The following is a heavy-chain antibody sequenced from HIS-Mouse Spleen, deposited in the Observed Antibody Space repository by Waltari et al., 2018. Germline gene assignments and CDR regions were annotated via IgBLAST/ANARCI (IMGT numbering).Heavy chain of an antibody. J-gene: IGHJ4*02. D-gene: IGHD4-4*01. CDR2: MNPNSGNT. V-gene: IGHV1-8*01. CDR3: ARGHDYSNYFDY. Sequence: QVQLVQSGAEVKKPGASVKVPCKRSGYTFPRYDINWVRQATGQGLEWMGWMNPNSGNTGYAQKFQGRVTMTRNTSISTAYMELSSLRSEDTAVYYCARGHDYSNYFDYWGQGTLVTVSS. CDR1: GYTFPRYD.